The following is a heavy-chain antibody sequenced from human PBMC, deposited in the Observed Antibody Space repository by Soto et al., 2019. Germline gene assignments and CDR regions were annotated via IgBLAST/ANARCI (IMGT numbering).Heavy chain of an antibody. J-gene: IGHJ3*02. Sequence: PSETLSLTCAVYGGSFSGYYWSWIRQPPGKGLEWIGEINHSGSTNYNPSLKSRVTISVDTSKNQFSLKLSSVTAADTAVYYCASLMDNSNDDFHAFDIWGQGTMVTVSS. V-gene: IGHV4-34*01. CDR3: ASLMDNSNDDFHAFDI. D-gene: IGHD1-20*01. CDR2: INHSGST. CDR1: GGSFSGYY.